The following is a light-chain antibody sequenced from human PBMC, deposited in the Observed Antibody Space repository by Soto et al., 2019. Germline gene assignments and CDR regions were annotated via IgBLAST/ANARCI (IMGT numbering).Light chain of an antibody. V-gene: IGLV2-14*01. Sequence: SVLTQPASVSGSPGQSITISCTGTSGDVGGYNYVSWYQQHPGKAPKLMIYAVTDRPSGVSSRFSGSKSGNTASLTISGLQAEDEADYYCSSSTSSSTLFGTGTKVTVL. CDR2: AVT. J-gene: IGLJ1*01. CDR1: SGDVGGYNY. CDR3: SSSTSSSTL.